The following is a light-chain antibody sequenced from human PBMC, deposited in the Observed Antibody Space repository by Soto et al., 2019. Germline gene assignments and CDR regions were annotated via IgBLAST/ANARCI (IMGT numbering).Light chain of an antibody. Sequence: DLQLTQVSSFLAALVLGIVNNTCRASQGLSSYIAWYQQKPGNAPTLLLYAAFTLQSGVPSRFSGSGSGTEFTLTTSSLQPEDFATYYCQKLKSYPLTFGKGTRREIK. J-gene: IGKJ5*01. CDR3: QKLKSYPLT. V-gene: IGKV1-9*01. CDR1: QGLSSY. CDR2: AAF.